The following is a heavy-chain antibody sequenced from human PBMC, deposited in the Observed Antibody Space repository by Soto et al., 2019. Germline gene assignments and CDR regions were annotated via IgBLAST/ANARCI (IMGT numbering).Heavy chain of an antibody. CDR2: ISAYNGNT. CDR1: GYTFSNYG. Sequence: ASVKVSCKTSGYTFSNYGINWVRQAPGQGLEWMGWISAYNGNTNFAQKLQGRVSLTTDTSSTTAYMELRSLTSDDTAVYYCARDFVPGYTGFSDYWGQGTLVTVS. J-gene: IGHJ4*02. V-gene: IGHV1-18*01. CDR3: ARDFVPGYTGFSDY. D-gene: IGHD5-12*01.